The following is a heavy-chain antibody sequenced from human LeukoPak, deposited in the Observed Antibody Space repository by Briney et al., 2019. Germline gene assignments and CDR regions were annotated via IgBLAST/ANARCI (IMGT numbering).Heavy chain of an antibody. CDR3: VRSPEYGSGSSTWFDP. D-gene: IGHD3-10*01. CDR2: IYWDDDK. J-gene: IGHJ5*02. V-gene: IGHV2-5*02. Sequence: ESGPTLVKPTQTLTLTCTFSGFSLSTSGVRIAWIRQPPGKALEWLALIYWDDDKRYSPFLKSRLTISKDTSNNQVVLSMTNMEPVDTATYYCVRSPEYGSGSSTWFDPWGPGTLVTVSS. CDR1: GFSLSTSGVR.